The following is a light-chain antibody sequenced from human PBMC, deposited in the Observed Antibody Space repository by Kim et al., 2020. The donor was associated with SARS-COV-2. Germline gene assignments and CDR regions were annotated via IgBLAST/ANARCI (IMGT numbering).Light chain of an antibody. CDR3: QVWDSSTWV. V-gene: IGLV3-9*01. J-gene: IGLJ3*02. Sequence: VDLGRTARITGGGNKMLTKNVHCDQKKPGQAPVLVMYRDTNRPSGIPERFSGSNSGNTATLTISRAQAGDEAEYYCQVWDSSTWVLGGGTQLTIL. CDR2: RDT. CDR1: KMLTKN.